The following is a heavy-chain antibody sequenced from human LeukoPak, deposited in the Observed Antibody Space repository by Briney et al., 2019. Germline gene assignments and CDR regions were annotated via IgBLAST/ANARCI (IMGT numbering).Heavy chain of an antibody. Sequence: ASVKVSCKASGYTFTGYYMHWVRQAPGQGLEWMGWINPNSGGTNYAQKFQGRVTMTRDTSISTAYMELSRLRSDDTAVYYCAREYSGYDGTDYWGQGTLVTVSS. CDR1: GYTFTGYY. V-gene: IGHV1-2*02. D-gene: IGHD5-12*01. CDR3: AREYSGYDGTDY. CDR2: INPNSGGT. J-gene: IGHJ4*02.